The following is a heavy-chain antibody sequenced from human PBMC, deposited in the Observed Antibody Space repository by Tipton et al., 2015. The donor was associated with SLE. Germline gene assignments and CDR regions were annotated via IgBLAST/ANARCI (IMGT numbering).Heavy chain of an antibody. CDR1: GYSFTTYW. CDR3: ARDPGYYDTSAYSELDY. D-gene: IGHD3-22*01. CDR2: INPSGGTT. V-gene: IGHV1-46*01. Sequence: QLVQSGAEVRQPGESLKISCKGSGYSFTTYWIAWVRQAPGQGLEWMGIINPSGGTTSSAQKFQGRVSMTWDTSTSTVYMELSSLRSEDTAVYYCARDPGYYDTSAYSELDYWGQGTLVTVSS. J-gene: IGHJ4*02.